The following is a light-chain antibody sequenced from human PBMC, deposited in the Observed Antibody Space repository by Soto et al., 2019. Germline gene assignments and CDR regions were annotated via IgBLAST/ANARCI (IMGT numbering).Light chain of an antibody. CDR1: QYIGRY. J-gene: IGKJ4*01. CDR3: HQTYRTPLT. Sequence: DIQMTQSPSSLSASVGDRVTITCRAGQYIGRYLNWYQQKPGKAPKLLIYAASSLHSGVPSRFSGSGSGTDFTLNISSLQPEDFATYSCHQTYRTPLTFGGGTKVEIK. CDR2: AAS. V-gene: IGKV1-39*01.